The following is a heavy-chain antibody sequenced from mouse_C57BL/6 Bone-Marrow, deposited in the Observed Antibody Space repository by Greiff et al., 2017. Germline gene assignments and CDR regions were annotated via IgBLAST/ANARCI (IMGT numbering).Heavy chain of an antibody. D-gene: IGHD1-1*01. CDR2: ISNLAYSI. J-gene: IGHJ1*03. CDR1: GFTFSDYG. CDR3: ARSPYYYGSSYVGNWYFDV. Sequence: EVKLMESGGGLVQPGGSLKLSCAASGFTFSDYGMAWVRQAPRKGPEWVAFISNLAYSIYYADTVTGRFTISRENAKNTLYLEMSSLRSDDTAMYYCARSPYYYGSSYVGNWYFDVWGTGTTVTVSS. V-gene: IGHV5-15*01.